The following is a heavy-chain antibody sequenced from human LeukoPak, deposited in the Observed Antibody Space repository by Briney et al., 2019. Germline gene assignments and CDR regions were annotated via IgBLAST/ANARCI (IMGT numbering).Heavy chain of an antibody. D-gene: IGHD6-19*01. CDR2: IYHSGST. V-gene: IGHV4-30-2*01. CDR3: AREVVNSGWYRPGYGMDV. J-gene: IGHJ6*02. Sequence: SQTLSLTCTVSGGSISSGGYYWSWIRQPPGKGLEWIGYIYHSGSTYYNPSLKSRVTISVDKSKNQFSLKLSSVTAADTAVYYCAREVVNSGWYRPGYGMDVWGQGTTVTVSS. CDR1: GGSISSGGYY.